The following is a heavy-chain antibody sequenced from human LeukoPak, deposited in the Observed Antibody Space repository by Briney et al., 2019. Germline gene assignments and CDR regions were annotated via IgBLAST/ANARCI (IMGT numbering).Heavy chain of an antibody. J-gene: IGHJ3*02. CDR1: GFTFSSYA. Sequence: PGGSLRLSRAASGFTFSSYAMSWVRQAPGKGLEWVSTLSGSGDSTYYADSVKGRFTVSRDNSKSTLYLQMNSLRAEDTAVYYCAKGYCSSTSCYRFAFDIWGQGTMVIVSS. CDR2: LSGSGDST. D-gene: IGHD2-2*02. CDR3: AKGYCSSTSCYRFAFDI. V-gene: IGHV3-23*01.